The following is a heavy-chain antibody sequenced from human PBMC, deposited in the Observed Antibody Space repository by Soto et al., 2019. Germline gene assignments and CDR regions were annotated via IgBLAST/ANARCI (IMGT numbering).Heavy chain of an antibody. V-gene: IGHV3-7*04. J-gene: IGHJ4*02. CDR1: GFTFSSYW. D-gene: IGHD3-22*01. CDR2: IKQDGSEK. CDR3: ARGRADYYDSSGYPLGY. Sequence: EVQLVESGGGLVQPGGSLRLSCAASGFTFSSYWMSWVRQAPGKGLEWVANIKQDGSEKYYVDSVKGRFTISRDNAKNSLYLQMNSLRAEDTAVYYGARGRADYYDSSGYPLGYWGQGTLVTVSS.